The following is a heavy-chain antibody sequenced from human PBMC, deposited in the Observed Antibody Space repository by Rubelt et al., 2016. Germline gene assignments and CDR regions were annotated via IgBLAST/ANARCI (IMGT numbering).Heavy chain of an antibody. CDR2: ISYDGSNK. V-gene: IGHV3-30*03. CDR3: ARRLRQDDAFDI. J-gene: IGHJ3*02. CDR1: GFTFSSYS. Sequence: VQLVESGGGLVQPGGSLRLSCAASGFTFSSYSMNWVRQAPGKGLEWVAVISYDGSNKYYADSVKCRFTISRDNSKNTLYLQMNSLRAEDTAVYYCARRLRQDDAFDIWGQGTLVTVSA.